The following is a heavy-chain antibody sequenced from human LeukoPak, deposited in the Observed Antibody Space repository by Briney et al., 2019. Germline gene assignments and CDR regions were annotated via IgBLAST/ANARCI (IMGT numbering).Heavy chain of an antibody. CDR2: ISGSGGST. CDR3: AKDVLTRYSSSWTDY. J-gene: IGHJ4*02. V-gene: IGHV3-23*01. D-gene: IGHD6-13*01. Sequence: GGSLRLSCAASGFTFSSYAMSWVRQAPGKGPEWVSAISGSGGSTYYADSVKGRFTISRDNSKNTLYLQMNSLRAEDTAVYYCAKDVLTRYSSSWTDYWGQGTLVTVSS. CDR1: GFTFSSYA.